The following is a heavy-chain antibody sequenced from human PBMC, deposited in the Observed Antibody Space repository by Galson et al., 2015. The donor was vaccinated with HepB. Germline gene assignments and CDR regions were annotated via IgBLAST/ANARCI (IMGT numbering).Heavy chain of an antibody. CDR1: GFTFSSYA. CDR3: ARVGSSSFYYYYYYGMDV. J-gene: IGHJ6*02. V-gene: IGHV3-23*01. D-gene: IGHD6-13*01. CDR2: ISGSGYST. Sequence: SLRLSCAASGFTFSSYAMSWVRQAPGKGLEWVSAISGSGYSTYYADSVKGRFTISRDNSKNTLYLQMNSLRAEDTAVYYCARVGSSSFYYYYYYGMDVWGQGTTVTVSS.